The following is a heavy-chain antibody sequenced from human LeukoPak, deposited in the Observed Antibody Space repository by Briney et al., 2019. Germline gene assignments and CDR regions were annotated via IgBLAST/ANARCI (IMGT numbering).Heavy chain of an antibody. D-gene: IGHD6-13*01. V-gene: IGHV1-8*02. CDR1: GGTFSSYA. CDR2: MNPNSGNT. Sequence: ASVKVSCKASGGTFSSYAISWVRQAPGQGLEWMGWMNPNSGNTGYAQKFQGRVTMTRNTSISTAYMELSSLRSEDTAVYYCARDSSYTSSLLLYYYYGMDVWGQGTTVTVSS. J-gene: IGHJ6*02. CDR3: ARDSSYTSSLLLYYYYGMDV.